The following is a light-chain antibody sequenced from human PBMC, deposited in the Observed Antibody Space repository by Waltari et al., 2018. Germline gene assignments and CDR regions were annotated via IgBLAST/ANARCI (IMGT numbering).Light chain of an antibody. CDR2: HAS. Sequence: DIVMTQSPATLSVSPGERATLSCRASQSVGTNLAWYPKKPGQAPRLLIFHASIRATGIAARFSGSGSGTEFTLTISSLQSEDFAVYYCQQYTDWQYTFGQGTKLEIK. V-gene: IGKV3-15*01. CDR3: QQYTDWQYT. CDR1: QSVGTN. J-gene: IGKJ2*01.